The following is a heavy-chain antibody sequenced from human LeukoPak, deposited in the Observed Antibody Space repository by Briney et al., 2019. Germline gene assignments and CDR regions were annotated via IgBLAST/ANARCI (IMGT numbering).Heavy chain of an antibody. CDR1: GFTFSSYS. CDR2: ISSSSSTI. V-gene: IGHV3-48*04. D-gene: IGHD3-10*01. J-gene: IGHJ4*02. Sequence: GGSLRLSCAASGFTFSSYSMNWVRRDPGKGLEWGSFISSSSSTIYYADSAKGRFTVSRDNAKYALILQMNTLRAEDTAVYYCARDRIPLTWGYYLPLWGRGTLVTVSS. CDR3: ARDRIPLTWGYYLPL.